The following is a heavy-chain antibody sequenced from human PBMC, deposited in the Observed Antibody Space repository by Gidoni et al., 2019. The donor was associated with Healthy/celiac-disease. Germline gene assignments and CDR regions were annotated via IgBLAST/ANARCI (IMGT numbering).Heavy chain of an antibody. V-gene: IGHV3-43D*03. CDR2: ICWDGGST. CDR3: AKDLWFGKLLRTTEYSMDV. J-gene: IGHJ6*02. CDR1: VFTFTDSV. Sequence: EVHLVEPGGVVVQPGGSLRLSCEASVFTFTDSVIHWVRQAPGKGLDWVSLICWDGGSTYYADSVKGRFTISRDNSKNSLYLQMNSLRVEDTALYYCAKDLWFGKLLRTTEYSMDVWGQGTTVIVSS. D-gene: IGHD3-10*01.